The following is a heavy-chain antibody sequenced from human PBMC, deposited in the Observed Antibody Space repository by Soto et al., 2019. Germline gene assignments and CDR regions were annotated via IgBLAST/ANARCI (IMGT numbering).Heavy chain of an antibody. CDR2: INAGNDNT. Sequence: SVKVSCKXSGYTFINYATHWVRQAPGQMLEWMGWINAGNDNTKYSQKFQGRVPITRDTSTSTVYMNLSSLRSEDTAVYFCAIDRVRETTLGPLYYYYGMEVWGQGTTVTVSS. CDR3: AIDRVRETTLGPLYYYYGMEV. V-gene: IGHV1-3*01. CDR1: GYTFINYA. J-gene: IGHJ6*02. D-gene: IGHD1-1*01.